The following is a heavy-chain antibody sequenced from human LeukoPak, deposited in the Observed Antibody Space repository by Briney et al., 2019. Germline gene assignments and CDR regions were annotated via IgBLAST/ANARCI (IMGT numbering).Heavy chain of an antibody. CDR2: MNPNSGNT. J-gene: IGHJ4*02. D-gene: IGHD6-13*01. Sequence: ASVKVSCKASAYTFTSYDINWVRHATGQGLEWMGWMNPNSGNTGYAQKFQGRVTITRNTSISTAYMELSSLRSEDTAVYYCASADPGIAAALAYWGQGTLVTVSS. CDR3: ASADPGIAAALAY. V-gene: IGHV1-8*03. CDR1: AYTFTSYD.